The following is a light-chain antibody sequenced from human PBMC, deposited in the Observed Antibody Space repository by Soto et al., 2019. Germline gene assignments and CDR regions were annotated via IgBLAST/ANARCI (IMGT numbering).Light chain of an antibody. CDR3: QQYNSYSRPT. Sequence: DIQMTQSPSSLSASLLDRVTITGXASQSISSYLNWYQQKPGKAPKLLIYDASSLESGVPSRFSGSGSGTEFTLTISSLQPDDFATYYCQQYNSYSRPTFGQGTKVDNK. V-gene: IGKV1-5*01. CDR2: DAS. J-gene: IGKJ1*01. CDR1: QSISSY.